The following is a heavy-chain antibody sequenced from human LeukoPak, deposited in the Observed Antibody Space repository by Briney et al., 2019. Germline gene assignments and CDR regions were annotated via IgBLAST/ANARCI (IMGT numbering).Heavy chain of an antibody. CDR1: GFTFSNYG. CDR2: ITPDAGRT. D-gene: IGHD1-26*01. V-gene: IGHV3-23*01. CDR3: AKDRGGANDD. Sequence: PGGSLRLSCAASGFTFSNYGMNWVRQPPGKGLEWVSGITPDAGRTYYADSVKGRFTIYRDNSKNTVYLQMNSLGAEDTAVYYCAKDRGGANDDWGQGTLVTVSS. J-gene: IGHJ4*02.